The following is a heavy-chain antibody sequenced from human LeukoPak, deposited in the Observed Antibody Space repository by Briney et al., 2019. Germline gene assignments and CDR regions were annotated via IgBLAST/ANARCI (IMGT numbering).Heavy chain of an antibody. CDR1: GFAFSSSW. CDR2: IKQDGSEK. Sequence: GGSLRLSCAASGFAFSSSWMSWVRQAPGKGLEWVANIKQDGSEKYYVDSVKGRFTISRDNTKNSLYLQMDSLRAEDRAVYYCARIGTSVAGADYWGQGALVTVSS. CDR3: ARIGTSVAGADY. V-gene: IGHV3-7*01. J-gene: IGHJ4*02. D-gene: IGHD6-19*01.